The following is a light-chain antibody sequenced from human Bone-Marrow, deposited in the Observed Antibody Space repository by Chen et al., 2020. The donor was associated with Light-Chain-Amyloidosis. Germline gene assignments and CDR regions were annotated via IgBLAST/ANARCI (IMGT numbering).Light chain of an antibody. V-gene: IGLV1-47*01. Sequence: QSVLTQPPSASGTPGQRITISCSGSRSNIGINHVYWYQQLPGTAPKRFMYKSDQRPSGVPDRFAGSKSGGSASLAISGLRSEDEADYYCAAWDDRLNGWVFGGGTKLTVL. CDR3: AAWDDRLNGWV. CDR1: RSNIGINH. CDR2: KSD. J-gene: IGLJ3*02.